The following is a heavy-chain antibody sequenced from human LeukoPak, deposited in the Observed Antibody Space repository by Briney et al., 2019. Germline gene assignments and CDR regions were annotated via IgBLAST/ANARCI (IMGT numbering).Heavy chain of an antibody. J-gene: IGHJ6*02. D-gene: IGHD6-19*01. CDR3: ARDLFPYSSGWYGTYGMDV. CDR2: IYYSGST. CDR1: GGSISSYY. V-gene: IGHV4-59*12. Sequence: SETLSLTCTVSGGSISSYYWSWIRQPPGKGLEWIGYIYYSGSTNYNPSLKSRVTISVDTSKNQFSLQLNSVTPEDTAVYYCARDLFPYSSGWYGTYGMDVWGQGTTVTVSS.